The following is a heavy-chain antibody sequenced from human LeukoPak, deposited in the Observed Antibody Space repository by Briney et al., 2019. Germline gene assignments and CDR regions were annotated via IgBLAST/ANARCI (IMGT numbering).Heavy chain of an antibody. D-gene: IGHD3-9*01. J-gene: IGHJ6*03. V-gene: IGHV3-30*04. CDR1: GFTFSSYV. Sequence: GGSLRLSCAASGFTFSSYVMHWVRQAPGKGLEWVAIIPYDGSNKYYADSVKGRFTISRDNSKNTLYLQMNSLRAEDTAVYYCAKVSADYDILTGYFRYYYYYYMDVWGKGTTVTISS. CDR3: AKVSADYDILTGYFRYYYYYYMDV. CDR2: IPYDGSNK.